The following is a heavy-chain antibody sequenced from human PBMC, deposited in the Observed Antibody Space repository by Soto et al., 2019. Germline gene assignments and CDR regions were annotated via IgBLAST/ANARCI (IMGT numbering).Heavy chain of an antibody. CDR2: ISGSGDAK. Sequence: EVHLLESGGGLVQPGESLRLSCVASGFSFSSYSMSWVRQAPGKGLEWASIISGSGDAKYYADSVKGRFTISRDNSKNTMYLQMDSLRAEDTAVSYCAKDFDSDETSHGPNDYWGQGTLVTVSS. J-gene: IGHJ4*02. CDR3: AKDFDSDETSHGPNDY. D-gene: IGHD3-22*01. CDR1: GFSFSSYS. V-gene: IGHV3-23*01.